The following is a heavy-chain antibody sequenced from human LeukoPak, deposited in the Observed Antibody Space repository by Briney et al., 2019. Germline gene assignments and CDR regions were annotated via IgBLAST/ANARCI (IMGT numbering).Heavy chain of an antibody. V-gene: IGHV3-30*03. D-gene: IGHD3-22*01. CDR2: ISYDGSNK. CDR1: GFTFSSNG. J-gene: IGHJ4*02. CDR3: ARVPAPYDSSGYVDY. Sequence: PGGSLRLSCTASGFTFSSNGMHWVRQAPGKGLEWVAVISYDGSNKHYADSVKGRFTISRDNSKNTLYLQMNSLRAEDTAVYYCARVPAPYDSSGYVDYWGQGTLVTVSS.